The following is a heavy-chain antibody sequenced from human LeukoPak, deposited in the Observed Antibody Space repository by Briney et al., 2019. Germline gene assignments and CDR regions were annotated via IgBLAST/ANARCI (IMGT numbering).Heavy chain of an antibody. CDR3: AGLLGYCSGGSCYTYYLDY. CDR1: GGSISSSSYY. CDR2: IYYSGST. D-gene: IGHD2-15*01. J-gene: IGHJ4*02. Sequence: KPSETLSLTCTVSGGSISSSSYYWSWIRQPPGKGLEWIGYIYYSGSTNYNPSLKSRVTISVDTSKNQFSLKLSSVTAADTAVYYCAGLLGYCSGGSCYTYYLDYWGQGTLVTVSS. V-gene: IGHV4-61*05.